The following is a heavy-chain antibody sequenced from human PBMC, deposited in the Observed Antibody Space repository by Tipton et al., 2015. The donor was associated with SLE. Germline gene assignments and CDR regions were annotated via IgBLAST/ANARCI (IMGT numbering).Heavy chain of an antibody. D-gene: IGHD3-22*01. V-gene: IGHV4-39*07. CDR2: IYYSGST. Sequence: LRLSCTVSGGSISSSSYYWGWIRQPPGKGLEWIGSIYYSGSTYYNPSLKSRVTISVDTSKNQISLKLSSVTAADAAVYYCARGPPFGYHSSGYYYNYWGQGTLVTVSS. CDR1: GGSISSSSYY. CDR3: ARGPPFGYHSSGYYYNY. J-gene: IGHJ4*02.